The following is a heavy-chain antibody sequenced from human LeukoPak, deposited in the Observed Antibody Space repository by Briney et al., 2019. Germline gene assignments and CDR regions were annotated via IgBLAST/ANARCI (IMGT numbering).Heavy chain of an antibody. CDR3: ARDPYSGNYGAYYYYYMDV. Sequence: PGGSLRLSCAASGFTFSSYNMNWVRQAPGKRLEWVSSITSSSSYIYYADSVKGRFTISRDNAKNSLYLQMDSLRVEDTAEYYCARDPYSGNYGAYYYYYMDVWGKGTTVTISS. D-gene: IGHD1-26*01. CDR1: GFTFSSYN. CDR2: ITSSSSYI. J-gene: IGHJ6*03. V-gene: IGHV3-21*06.